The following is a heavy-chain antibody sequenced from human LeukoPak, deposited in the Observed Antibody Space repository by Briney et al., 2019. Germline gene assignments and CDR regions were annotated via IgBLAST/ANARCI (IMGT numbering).Heavy chain of an antibody. J-gene: IGHJ4*02. D-gene: IGHD3-10*01. V-gene: IGHV3-66*01. CDR1: GFTVSSNY. CDR3: AKERELLWFGELGYFDY. CDR2: IYSGGST. Sequence: GGSLRLSCAASGFTVSSNYISWVRQAPGKGLEWVSVIYSGGSTYYAASVKGRFTISRDNSKNTLYLQMNSLRAEDTAVYYCAKERELLWFGELGYFDYWGQGTLVTVSS.